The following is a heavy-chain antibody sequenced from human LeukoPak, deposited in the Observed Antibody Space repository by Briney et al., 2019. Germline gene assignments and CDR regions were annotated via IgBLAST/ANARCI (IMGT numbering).Heavy chain of an antibody. CDR2: MYSGGST. CDR1: GFSVSNKY. CDR3: AREDQLRSLDY. J-gene: IGHJ4*02. D-gene: IGHD4-17*01. V-gene: IGHV3-66*01. Sequence: GGSLRLSCVASGFSVSNKYMSWVRQAPGKGLEWVSVMYSGGSTFSAGSVKGRFTISRDNSKNTLYLQRDSLRAEDTAVYYCAREDQLRSLDYWGQGTLVTVSS.